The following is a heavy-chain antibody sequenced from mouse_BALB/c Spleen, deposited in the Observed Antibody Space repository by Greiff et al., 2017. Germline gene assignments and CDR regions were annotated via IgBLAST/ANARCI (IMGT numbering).Heavy chain of an antibody. CDR3: ARRGLGREFAY. D-gene: IGHD4-1*01. CDR1: GFNIKDTY. Sequence: VQLKESGAELVKPGASVKLSCTASGFNIKDTYMHWVKQRPEQGLEWIGRIDPANGNTKYDPKFQGKATITADTSSNTAYLQLSSLTSEDTAVYYCARRGLGREFAYWGQGTLVTVSA. V-gene: IGHV14-3*02. CDR2: IDPANGNT. J-gene: IGHJ3*01.